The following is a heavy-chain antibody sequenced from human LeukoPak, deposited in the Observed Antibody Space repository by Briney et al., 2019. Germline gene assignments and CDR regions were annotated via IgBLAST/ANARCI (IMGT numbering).Heavy chain of an antibody. CDR2: ISGDGSST. D-gene: IGHD3-10*01. J-gene: IGHJ4*02. V-gene: IGHV3-74*01. CDR3: ARLYYSSSGTYYHFDF. Sequence: GGSLRLSCAASGFTFSSCWMHWVRQVPGRGLVWVSRISGDGSSTNYADSVKGRFTISRDNAKNTLYLQMNSLRAEDTAVYYCARLYYSSSGTYYHFDFWGQGTLVTVSS. CDR1: GFTFSSCW.